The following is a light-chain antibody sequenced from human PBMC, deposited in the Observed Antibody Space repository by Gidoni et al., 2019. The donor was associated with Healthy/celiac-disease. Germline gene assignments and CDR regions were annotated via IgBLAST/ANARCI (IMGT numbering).Light chain of an antibody. J-gene: IGKJ1*01. CDR2: DAS. Sequence: EIVLTQSPGTLSLSPGERATLSCRASQSVSSSYLAWYQQKPGQAPRLLIYDASSRATGIPDRFSGSGSGTDFTLTISRLEPEDFAVYYCQQYGSSRWKFGQGTKVEIK. V-gene: IGKV3-20*01. CDR3: QQYGSSRWK. CDR1: QSVSSSY.